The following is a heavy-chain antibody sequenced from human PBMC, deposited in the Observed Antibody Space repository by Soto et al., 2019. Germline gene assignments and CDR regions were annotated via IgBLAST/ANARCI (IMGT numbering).Heavy chain of an antibody. CDR2: MSYDGTTK. CDR1: GFIFSNYV. V-gene: IGHV3-30-3*01. CDR3: ARDVLWSRYFDY. J-gene: IGHJ4*02. Sequence: QVQLVESGGGVVQPGRSLRLSCAASGFIFSNYVMYWVRQAPGKGLEWVAFMSYDGTTKSYADSVKGRFTISRDNSQHTLYLHMNSLRPEHTGVYYCARDVLWSRYFDYWGQGTLVTVSS. D-gene: IGHD3-10*01.